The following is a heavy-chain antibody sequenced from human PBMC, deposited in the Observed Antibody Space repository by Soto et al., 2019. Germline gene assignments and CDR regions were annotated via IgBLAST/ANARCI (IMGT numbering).Heavy chain of an antibody. J-gene: IGHJ4*02. D-gene: IGHD6-25*01. V-gene: IGHV3-30-3*01. CDR3: ARAYSSANFDH. Sequence: QVQLVESGGGVVQPGRSLRLSCAASGFTFSSYAMHWVRQAPGKGLEWVAVISYDGSNKYYADSVKGRFTISRDNSKNTLYLQMNSLRAEDTAVYYCARAYSSANFDHWGQGTLVTVSS. CDR1: GFTFSSYA. CDR2: ISYDGSNK.